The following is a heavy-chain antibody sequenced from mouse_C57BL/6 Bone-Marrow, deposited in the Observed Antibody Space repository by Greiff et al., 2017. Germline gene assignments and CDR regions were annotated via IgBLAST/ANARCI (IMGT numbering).Heavy chain of an antibody. D-gene: IGHD3-2*02. CDR3: ASTAQATYYYAMDY. J-gene: IGHJ4*01. V-gene: IGHV6-6*01. Sequence: EVKLVESGGGLVQPGGSMKLSCAASGFTFSDAWMDWVRQSPEQGLEWVAEIRNKANNPATYYAESVKGRFTISRDDSKSSVYLQMNSLRAEDTGMYYGASTAQATYYYAMDYWGQGTSVTVSS. CDR1: GFTFSDAW. CDR2: IRNKANNPAT.